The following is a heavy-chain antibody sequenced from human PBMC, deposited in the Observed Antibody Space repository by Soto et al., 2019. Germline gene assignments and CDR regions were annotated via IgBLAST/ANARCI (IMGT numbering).Heavy chain of an antibody. V-gene: IGHV1-2*04. CDR2: INPNSGGT. D-gene: IGHD6-13*01. CDR1: GYTFTGYY. J-gene: IGHJ4*02. CDR3: ARDLGGQQLVEYYLDY. Sequence: QVQLVQSGAEVKKPGASVKVSCKASGYTFTGYYMHWVRQAPGQGLEWMGWINPNSGGTNYAQKFQGWVTMTRDTSISTAYMELSRLRSDDTAVYYCARDLGGQQLVEYYLDYWGQGTLVTVSS.